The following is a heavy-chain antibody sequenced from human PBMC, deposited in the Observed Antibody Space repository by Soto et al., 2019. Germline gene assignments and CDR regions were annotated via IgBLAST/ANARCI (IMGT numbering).Heavy chain of an antibody. CDR2: IDPRNGGT. Sequence: QVQLVQSGSDVKKPGASFTVSCKASGYIFSDYYIHWVRQAPGQGLEWMGWIDPRNGGTKYAQKFPDRLPMTTDTSTSTAFLELMRLRLDDTDVFFFARVLSRNVIPAWGQGTLVPVSS. J-gene: IGHJ4*02. CDR3: ARVLSRNVIPA. CDR1: GYIFSDYY. V-gene: IGHV1-2*02. D-gene: IGHD3-16*02.